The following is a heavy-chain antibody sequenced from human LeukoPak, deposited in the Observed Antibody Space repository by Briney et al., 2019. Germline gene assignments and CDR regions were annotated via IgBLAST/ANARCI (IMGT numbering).Heavy chain of an antibody. CDR3: ARVGCGSGTCFRWFDP. Sequence: GGSLRLSCAASGFTFSNYWMHWVRQAPGKGLVWVSRVDSDGRSTIYADSVKGRFTISRDNTKDTLYLQMNSLRAEDTAVYYCARVGCGSGTCFRWFDPWGQGTLVTVSS. CDR1: GFTFSNYW. D-gene: IGHD2-15*01. J-gene: IGHJ5*02. CDR2: VDSDGRST. V-gene: IGHV3-74*01.